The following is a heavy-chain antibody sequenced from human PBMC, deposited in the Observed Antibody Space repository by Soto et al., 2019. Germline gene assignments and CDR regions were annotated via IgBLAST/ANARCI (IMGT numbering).Heavy chain of an antibody. V-gene: IGHV1-2*04. CDR3: ARVWGDSSSWYGPVNWFDP. CDR2: INPNSGGT. J-gene: IGHJ5*02. Sequence: ASVKVSCKASGYTFTGYYMHWVRQAPGQGLEWMGWINPNSGGTNYAQKFQGWVTMTRDTSKNQFSLKLSSVTAADTAVYYCARVWGDSSSWYGPVNWFDPWGQGTLVTVSS. CDR1: GYTFTGYY. D-gene: IGHD6-13*01.